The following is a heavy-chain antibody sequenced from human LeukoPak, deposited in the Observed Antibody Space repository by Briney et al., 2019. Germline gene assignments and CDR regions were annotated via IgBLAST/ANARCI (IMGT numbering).Heavy chain of an antibody. V-gene: IGHV3-30*02. J-gene: IGHJ6*03. CDR2: IRYDGSDK. CDR1: GFTFSYYW. D-gene: IGHD1-14*01. CDR3: TRDHHHRLWDSYYSYMDV. Sequence: GGSLRLSCAASGFTFSYYWMYWVRQAPGKGLEWVAFIRYDGSDKHYADSVKGRFTISRDNSKNTLYLQMNSLRAEDTAVYYCTRDHHHRLWDSYYSYMDVWGKGTTVTISS.